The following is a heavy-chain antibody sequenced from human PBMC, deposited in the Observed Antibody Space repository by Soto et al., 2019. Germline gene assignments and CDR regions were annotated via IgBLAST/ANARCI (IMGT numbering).Heavy chain of an antibody. V-gene: IGHV3-33*01. CDR1: GFTFSSYG. CDR3: ARGGLHFGELSSYDAFDI. D-gene: IGHD3-16*02. J-gene: IGHJ3*02. CDR2: IWYDGSNK. Sequence: QVQLVESGGGVVQPGRSLRLSCAASGFTFSSYGMHWVRQAPGKGLEWVAVIWYDGSNKYYADSVKGRFTISRDNSKNTLYLHMNILRAEDTAVYYCARGGLHFGELSSYDAFDIWVHGTMVTVSS.